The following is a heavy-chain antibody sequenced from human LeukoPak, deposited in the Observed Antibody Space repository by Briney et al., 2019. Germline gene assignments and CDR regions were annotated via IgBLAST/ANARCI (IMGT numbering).Heavy chain of an antibody. CDR2: IYYSGST. J-gene: IGHJ4*02. V-gene: IGHV4-59*12. CDR1: GGSISSYY. CDR3: ARGLYCSSTSCPGDY. Sequence: PSETLSLTCTVSGGSISSYYWSWIRQPPGKGLEWIGYIYYSGSTNYNPSLTSRVTISVDTSKNQFSLKLSSVTAADTAVYYCARGLYCSSTSCPGDYWGQGTLVTVSS. D-gene: IGHD2-2*01.